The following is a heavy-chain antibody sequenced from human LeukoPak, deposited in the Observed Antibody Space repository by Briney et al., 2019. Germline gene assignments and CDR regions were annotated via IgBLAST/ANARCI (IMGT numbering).Heavy chain of an antibody. V-gene: IGHV3-23*01. CDR1: GFTFSSYA. Sequence: GGSLRPSCAASGFTFSSYAMSWVRQAPGKGLEWVSAISGSGGSTYYADSVKGRFTISRDNSKNTLYLQMNSLRAEDTAVYYCAKTGYSGYDLGEFDYWGQGTLVTVSS. CDR3: AKTGYSGYDLGEFDY. CDR2: ISGSGGST. J-gene: IGHJ4*02. D-gene: IGHD5-12*01.